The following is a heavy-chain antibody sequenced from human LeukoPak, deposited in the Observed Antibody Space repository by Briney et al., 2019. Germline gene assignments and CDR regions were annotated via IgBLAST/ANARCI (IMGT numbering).Heavy chain of an antibody. V-gene: IGHV3-21*01. Sequence: AGGSLRLSCAASGFTFFSYTMNWVRQAPGKGLEWVSSISSGSSYIYYADSVKGRFTISRDNAKNSLYLQMNSLRAEDTAVYYCARVGETDEPNYYFDYWGQGTLVTVSS. CDR1: GFTFFSYT. J-gene: IGHJ4*02. CDR3: ARVGETDEPNYYFDY. CDR2: ISSGSSYI. D-gene: IGHD3-10*01.